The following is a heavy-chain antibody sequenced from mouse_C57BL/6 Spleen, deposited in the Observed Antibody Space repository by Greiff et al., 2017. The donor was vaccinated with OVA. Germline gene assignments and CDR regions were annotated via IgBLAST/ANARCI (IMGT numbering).Heavy chain of an antibody. CDR1: GFNIKDDY. J-gene: IGHJ3*01. CDR2: IDPENGDT. V-gene: IGHV14-4*01. D-gene: IGHD2-4*01. Sequence: VQLKQSGAELVRPGASVKLSCTASGFNIKDDYMHWVKQRPEQGLEWIGWIDPENGDTEYASKFQGKVTITADTSSNTAYLQLSSLTSEDTAVYYCTTGDYGFAYWGQGTLVTVSA. CDR3: TTGDYGFAY.